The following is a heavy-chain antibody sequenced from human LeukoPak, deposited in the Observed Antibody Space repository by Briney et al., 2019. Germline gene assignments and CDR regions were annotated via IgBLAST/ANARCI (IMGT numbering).Heavy chain of an antibody. CDR2: IYTGGST. V-gene: IGHV3-66*02. CDR1: GFTVNSNY. D-gene: IGHD6-6*01. Sequence: GGSLRLSCAASGFTVNSNYMSWVRQAPGKGLGWVPLIYTGGSTYYADSVKGRFTISRDNSKNTLYLQMNSLRPEDTAVYYCARGFGKVAANVFGGYTMDVWGQGTTVTVSS. J-gene: IGHJ6*02. CDR3: ARGFGKVAANVFGGYTMDV.